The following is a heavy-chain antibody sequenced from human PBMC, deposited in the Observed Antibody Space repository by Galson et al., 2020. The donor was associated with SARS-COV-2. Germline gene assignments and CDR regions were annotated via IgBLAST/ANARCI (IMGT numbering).Heavy chain of an antibody. J-gene: IGHJ4*02. CDR1: GFTFSSYW. CDR3: ARVLGEDYYGSGSYHDD. Sequence: GESLKISCAASGFTFSSYWMSWVRQAPGKGLEWVANIKQDGSEKYYVDSVKGRFTISRDNAKNSLYLQMNSLRAEDTAVYYCARVLGEDYYGSGSYHDDWGQGTLVTVSS. V-gene: IGHV3-7*01. D-gene: IGHD3-10*01. CDR2: IKQDGSEK.